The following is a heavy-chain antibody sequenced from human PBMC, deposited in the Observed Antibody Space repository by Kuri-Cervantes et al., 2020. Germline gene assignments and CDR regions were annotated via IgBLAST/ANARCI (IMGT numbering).Heavy chain of an antibody. V-gene: IGHV3-7*01. Sequence: GESLKISCVASGFSFRLYWMSWVRQSPGKGLEWVANINKDGSEKYHVDSAKGRFTISRDNAENSLYLQMNSLRVEDTAVYYCARRTSSWYDYWGQGTLVTVSS. CDR3: ARRTSSWYDY. CDR2: INKDGSEK. CDR1: GFSFRLYW. D-gene: IGHD6-13*01. J-gene: IGHJ4*02.